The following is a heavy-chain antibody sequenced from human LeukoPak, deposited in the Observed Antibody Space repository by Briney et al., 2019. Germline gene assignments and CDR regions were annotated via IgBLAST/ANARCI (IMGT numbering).Heavy chain of an antibody. CDR2: IHSGGST. V-gene: IGHV3-53*01. CDR1: VGSISSSIYY. J-gene: IGHJ4*02. D-gene: IGHD3-10*01. Sequence: PSETLSLTCTVSVGSISSSIYYMSSVRQAPGKGLEWVSVIHSGGSTYYADSVKGRLTISRDNSKNTLYLQMNSLRAEDTAVYYCARRWHYDSGDYWGQGTLVTVSS. CDR3: ARRWHYDSGDY.